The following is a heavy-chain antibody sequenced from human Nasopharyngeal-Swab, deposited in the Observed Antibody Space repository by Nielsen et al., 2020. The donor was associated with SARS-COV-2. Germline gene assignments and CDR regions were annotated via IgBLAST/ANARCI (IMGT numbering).Heavy chain of an antibody. CDR3: ARGGWYYDSSGYYIFDY. J-gene: IGHJ4*02. V-gene: IGHV3-48*03. CDR1: GFTFSSYE. CDR2: ISSSGSTI. Sequence: GESLKISCAASGFTFSSYEMNWVRQAPGKGLEWVSYISSSGSTIYYADSVKDRFTISRDNAKNSLYLQMNSLRAEDTAVYYCARGGWYYDSSGYYIFDYWGQGTLVTVSS. D-gene: IGHD3-22*01.